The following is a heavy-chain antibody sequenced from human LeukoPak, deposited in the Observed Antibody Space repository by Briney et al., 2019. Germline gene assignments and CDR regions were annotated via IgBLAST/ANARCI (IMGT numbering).Heavy chain of an antibody. CDR3: AKNPDP. J-gene: IGHJ5*02. CDR1: GFTFSSYA. Sequence: GGSLRLSCAASGFTFSSYAMTWVRQTPGKGLEWVSTVSGSGGSTYYADSVKGRFTISRDNSKNTLYLQMNSLRPQDTAIYYCAKNPDPWGQGNLVTVSS. CDR2: VSGSGGST. V-gene: IGHV3-23*01.